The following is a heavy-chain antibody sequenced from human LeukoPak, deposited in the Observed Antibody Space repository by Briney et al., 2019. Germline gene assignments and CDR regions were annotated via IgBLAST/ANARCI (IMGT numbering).Heavy chain of an antibody. CDR1: GFAFSSYT. CDR3: VSPPSSTWNH. CDR2: ISTSSSNI. V-gene: IGHV3-21*01. J-gene: IGHJ5*02. D-gene: IGHD6-13*01. Sequence: GGSLRLSCAASGFAFSSYTMNWVRQAPGKGLEWVSSISTSSSNIYYAESLKGRFTVSRENAKNSLYLQMNSLRAEDTAVYYCVSPPSSTWNHWGQGTLVTVSS.